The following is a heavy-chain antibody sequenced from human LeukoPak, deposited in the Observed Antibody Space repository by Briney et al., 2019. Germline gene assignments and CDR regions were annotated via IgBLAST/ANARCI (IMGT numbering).Heavy chain of an antibody. V-gene: IGHV1-8*01. D-gene: IGHD7-27*01. J-gene: IGHJ4*02. CDR3: ARGPPNWGYDY. Sequence: ASVKVSCKASGYTFTSYDFNWVRQATGQRPEWMGWMSPNSGDAGYAQKFQDRVTMTRNTSISTAYMELSSLRSDDTAVYYCARGPPNWGYDYWGPGTLVTVSS. CDR1: GYTFTSYD. CDR2: MSPNSGDA.